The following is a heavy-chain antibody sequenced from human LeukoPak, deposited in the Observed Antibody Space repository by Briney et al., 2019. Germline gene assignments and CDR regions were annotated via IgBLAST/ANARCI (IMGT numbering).Heavy chain of an antibody. D-gene: IGHD5-24*01. Sequence: SETLSLTCSVSGASTTSYYWNWIRQAPGKGLEWIGYIYSDGTTSYSPSLRSRVTISVDTSKNQFSLKLSSVTAADTAVYYCARVRRDGYNSPDYWGQGTLVTVSS. CDR3: ARVRRDGYNSPDY. V-gene: IGHV4-59*01. CDR2: IYSDGTT. J-gene: IGHJ4*02. CDR1: GASTTSYY.